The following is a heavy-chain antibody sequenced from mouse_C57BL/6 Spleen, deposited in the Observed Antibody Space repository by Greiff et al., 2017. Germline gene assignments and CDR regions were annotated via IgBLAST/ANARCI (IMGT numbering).Heavy chain of an antibody. J-gene: IGHJ4*01. V-gene: IGHV1-52*01. D-gene: IGHD1-1*01. Sequence: VQLQQPGAELVRPGSSVKLSCKASGYTFTSYWMHWVKQRPIQGLEWIGNIDPSDSETHYNQKFKDKATLTVDKSSSTAYMQLSSLTSEDSAVYYCASGTTVVADYYARDYWGQGTSVTVSS. CDR2: IDPSDSET. CDR1: GYTFTSYW. CDR3: ASGTTVVADYYARDY.